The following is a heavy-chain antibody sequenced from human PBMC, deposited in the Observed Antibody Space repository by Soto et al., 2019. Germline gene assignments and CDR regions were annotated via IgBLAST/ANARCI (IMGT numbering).Heavy chain of an antibody. D-gene: IGHD6-13*01. Sequence: QVQLQESGPRLVKPSDTLSLTCAVSDYSIRSDSNLWGWIRQPPGKGLEWIGYIHYGGSTYYNPSLKSRVTMSVDTPKNQFSLKLRSVTAVDTAVYYCARKPRLAAAAFDYWGQGVLVTVSS. CDR1: DYSIRSDSNL. V-gene: IGHV4-28*01. J-gene: IGHJ4*02. CDR2: IHYGGST. CDR3: ARKPRLAAAAFDY.